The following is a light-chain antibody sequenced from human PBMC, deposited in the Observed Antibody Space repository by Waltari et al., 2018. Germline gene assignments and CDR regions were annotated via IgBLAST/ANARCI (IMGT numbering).Light chain of an antibody. Sequence: QSALTQPPSASGSPGQSVTISCTGTSSDIGGSNHCSWYQQHPGKAPNLMIYEVTKRPSGVPDRFSASKSGNTASLTVSGLQAEDEADYYCSSFAGSTNWVFGGGTKLTVL. J-gene: IGLJ3*02. V-gene: IGLV2-8*01. CDR2: EVT. CDR3: SSFAGSTNWV. CDR1: SSDIGGSNH.